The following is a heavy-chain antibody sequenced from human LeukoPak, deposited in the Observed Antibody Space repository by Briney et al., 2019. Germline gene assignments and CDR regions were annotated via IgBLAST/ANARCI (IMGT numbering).Heavy chain of an antibody. V-gene: IGHV3-30-3*01. Sequence: GGSLRLSCAASGFTFSSCAMHWVRQAPGKGLEWVAVISHEGSSKYYVDSVKGRFTISRDNSKNTLYLQMNSLRAEDTAVYYCARGIAAAGTRDNWFDPWGQGTLVTVSS. D-gene: IGHD6-13*01. J-gene: IGHJ5*02. CDR2: ISHEGSSK. CDR1: GFTFSSCA. CDR3: ARGIAAAGTRDNWFDP.